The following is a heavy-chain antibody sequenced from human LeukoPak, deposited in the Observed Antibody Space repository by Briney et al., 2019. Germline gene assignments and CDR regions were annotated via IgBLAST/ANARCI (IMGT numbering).Heavy chain of an antibody. J-gene: IGHJ5*02. D-gene: IGHD2-2*01. V-gene: IGHV1-2*02. Sequence: ASVKVSCKASGYSFTDYYMHWVRQAPGQGLEWMGWINPYSGGTNFARNFRGRVTMTSDTSISTAYMELNRLRSDDTAVYYCARDPDTDVVIIPAANGFDPWGQGTLVTVSS. CDR2: INPYSGGT. CDR3: ARDPDTDVVIIPAANGFDP. CDR1: GYSFTDYY.